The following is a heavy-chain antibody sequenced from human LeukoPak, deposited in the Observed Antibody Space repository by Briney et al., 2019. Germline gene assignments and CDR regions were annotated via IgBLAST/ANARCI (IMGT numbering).Heavy chain of an antibody. J-gene: IGHJ4*02. CDR1: GFSLSISG. CDR2: ISSSSDLM. CDR3: ARVLRGLYNLGD. Sequence: GGSLRLSCEASGFSLSISGMNWVRQAPGKGLEWVSYISSSSDLMSYVDSVKGRFTVSRDNANNSLFLQMNSLRDEDTAVYYCARVLRGLYNLGDWGQGTLVTVSS. D-gene: IGHD3-10*01. V-gene: IGHV3-48*02.